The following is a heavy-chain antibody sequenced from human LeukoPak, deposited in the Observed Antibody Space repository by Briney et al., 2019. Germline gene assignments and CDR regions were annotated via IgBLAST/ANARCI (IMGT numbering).Heavy chain of an antibody. V-gene: IGHV3-23*01. J-gene: IGHJ4*02. D-gene: IGHD2-2*01. CDR3: AKGRGGSTGYFEY. CDR2: MTGSGYST. CDR1: GFTFSSYA. Sequence: GGSLRLSCAASGFTFSSYAMNWVRQAPGKGLEWVAAMTGSGYSTYYADSGKGRFTISRNNSKNTLYLQMNSLRAEDTAVYYCAKGRGGSTGYFEYWGQGTLVTVSS.